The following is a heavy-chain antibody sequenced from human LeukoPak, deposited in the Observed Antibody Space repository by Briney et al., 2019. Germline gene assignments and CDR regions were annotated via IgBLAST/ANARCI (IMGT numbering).Heavy chain of an antibody. CDR2: ISSSSSYI. CDR1: GFTFSSYS. CDR3: ARDGYQLPPYYYGMDV. D-gene: IGHD2-2*01. Sequence: GGSLRLSCAASGFTFSSYSMNWVRQAPGKGLEWVSSISSSSSYIYYADSVKGRFTISRDNAKNSLYLQMNSLRAEDTAVYYCARDGYQLPPYYYGMDVWGQGTTVTVSS. J-gene: IGHJ6*02. V-gene: IGHV3-21*01.